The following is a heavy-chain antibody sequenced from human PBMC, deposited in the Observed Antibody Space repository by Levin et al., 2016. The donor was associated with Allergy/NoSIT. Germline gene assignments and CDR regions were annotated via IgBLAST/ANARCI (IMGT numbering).Heavy chain of an antibody. CDR2: IYYSGST. D-gene: IGHD2-21*02. V-gene: IGHV4-30-4*01. J-gene: IGHJ4*02. CDR3: ASYCGGDCYYSDY. Sequence: PGKGLEWIGYIYYSGSTYYNPSLKSRVTISVDTSKNQFSLKLSSVTAADTAVYYCASYCGGDCYYSDYWGQGTLVTVSS.